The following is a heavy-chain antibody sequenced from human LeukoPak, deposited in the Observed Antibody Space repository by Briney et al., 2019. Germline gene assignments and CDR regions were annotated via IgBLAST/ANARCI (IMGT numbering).Heavy chain of an antibody. CDR3: ARDLAVDLGY. J-gene: IGHJ4*02. D-gene: IGHD5-12*01. V-gene: IGHV4-4*07. CDR2: IYSSGRI. Sequence: SERVSLTCTVSGGSMSNYYWSWIRQPAGKGLEWIGRIYSSGRIHYNPPLQSRVTMSVDTSKYQFSLKVSSVTAADTAIYYCARDLAVDLGYWGQATM. CDR1: GGSMSNYY.